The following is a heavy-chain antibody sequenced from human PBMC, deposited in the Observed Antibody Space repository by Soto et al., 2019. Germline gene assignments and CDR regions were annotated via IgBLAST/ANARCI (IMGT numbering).Heavy chain of an antibody. CDR3: ARGMTPPGAPAWYYFDS. D-gene: IGHD2-8*02. J-gene: IGHJ4*02. CDR2: FSLSGTT. Sequence: PSETLSLTCTVSGASITGTSYWSWIRQPAGKGLEWIGRFSLSGTTNYNPSLRSRVTMSADVSKNQFSLRLTSVTAADTALYYCARGMTPPGAPAWYYFDSWGQGTLVTV. V-gene: IGHV4-4*07. CDR1: GASITGTSY.